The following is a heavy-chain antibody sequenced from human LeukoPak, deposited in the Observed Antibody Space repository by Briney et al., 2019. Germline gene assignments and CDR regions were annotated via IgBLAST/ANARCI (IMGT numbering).Heavy chain of an antibody. CDR1: GFPLSNYW. V-gene: IGHV3-74*01. CDR2: VNSDGSRT. J-gene: IGHJ4*02. Sequence: GGSLRLSCAASGFPLSNYWMHWVRQVPGRGLVWVGRVNSDGSRTSYAGSVKGRVTISRDNAKNTLYLQMSSLRAEDTAIYYCVRGYYDSSGYYGPYFDYWGQGTLVTVFS. D-gene: IGHD3-22*01. CDR3: VRGYYDSSGYYGPYFDY.